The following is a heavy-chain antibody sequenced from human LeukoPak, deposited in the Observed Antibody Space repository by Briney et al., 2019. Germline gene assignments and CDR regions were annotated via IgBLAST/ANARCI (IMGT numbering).Heavy chain of an antibody. CDR1: GYIFTGYY. D-gene: IGHD3-9*01. CDR2: INPNSGDT. CDR3: ATSGGAGYYAGS. V-gene: IGHV1-2*02. J-gene: IGHJ4*02. Sequence: GASVKVSCKASGYIFTGYYMIWVRQAPGHGLEWMGWINPNSGDTNFAQKVQGRVTMTSDTSISTAYMELSRLSSDDTAVYYCATSGGAGYYAGSWGQGTLVTVSS.